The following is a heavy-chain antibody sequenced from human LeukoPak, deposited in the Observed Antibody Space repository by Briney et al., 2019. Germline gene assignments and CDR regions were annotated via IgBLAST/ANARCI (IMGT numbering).Heavy chain of an antibody. D-gene: IGHD6-19*01. V-gene: IGHV1-2*02. CDR1: GYTFTGYY. CDR2: INPNSGGT. J-gene: IGHJ3*02. Sequence: ASVKVSCKASGYTFTGYYMHWVRQAPGQGLEWMGWINPNSGGTNYAQKFQGRVTMTRDMSTSTVYMELSSLRSEDTAVYYCARVRIAVAKLPFGSLKLGAFDIWGQGTMVTVSS. CDR3: ARVRIAVAKLPFGSLKLGAFDI.